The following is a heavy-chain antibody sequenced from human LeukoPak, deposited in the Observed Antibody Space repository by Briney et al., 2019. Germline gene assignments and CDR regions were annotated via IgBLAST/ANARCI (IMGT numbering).Heavy chain of an antibody. J-gene: IGHJ4*02. Sequence: GGSLRLSCAASGFSFRSYGMHWVRQTPGKGLEWVAVISYDGSNKYYADSVKGRFTISRDNSKNTLYLQMNSLRPEDTAVYYCAQDKLRLLILDYFDYWGQGTLVTVSS. D-gene: IGHD4-17*01. CDR2: ISYDGSNK. CDR3: AQDKLRLLILDYFDY. CDR1: GFSFRSYG. V-gene: IGHV3-30*18.